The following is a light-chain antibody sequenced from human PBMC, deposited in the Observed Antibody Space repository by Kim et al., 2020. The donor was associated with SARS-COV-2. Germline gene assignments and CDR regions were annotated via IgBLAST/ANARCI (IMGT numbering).Light chain of an antibody. CDR1: SSNIGNKV. V-gene: IGLV1-36*01. Sequence: RQRVNIACSGSSSNIGNKVVNWYQQLPGKAPKLLIYYDDLLPSGVSDRFSGSKSGTSASLAISGLQSEDEADYYCAAWDDSLNGVIFGVGTQLTVL. CDR3: AAWDDSLNGVI. CDR2: YDD. J-gene: IGLJ2*01.